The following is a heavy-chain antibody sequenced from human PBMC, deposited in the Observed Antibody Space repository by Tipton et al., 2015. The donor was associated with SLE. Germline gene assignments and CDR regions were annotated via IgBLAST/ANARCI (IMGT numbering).Heavy chain of an antibody. J-gene: IGHJ4*02. CDR3: ARGRGTVTVRGSFDY. V-gene: IGHV3-11*06. CDR2: ISSSSSYT. Sequence: SLRLSCAASGFTFSDYYMSWIRQAPGKGLEWVSYISSSSSYTNYADSVKGRFTISRDNAKNSLYLQMNSLRAEDTAVYYCARGRGTVTVRGSFDYWGQGTLVTVSS. CDR1: GFTFSDYY. D-gene: IGHD4-17*01.